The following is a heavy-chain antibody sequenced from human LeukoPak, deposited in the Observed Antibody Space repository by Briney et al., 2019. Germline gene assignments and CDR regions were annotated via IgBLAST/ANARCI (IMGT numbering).Heavy chain of an antibody. V-gene: IGHV3-21*01. CDR1: GFTFSSYS. Sequence: PGGSLSLSCAASGFTFSSYSMNWVRQAPGKGLEWVSSISSSSSYIYYADSMKGRFTISRDNAENSLYLQMNSLRAEDTAVYYCARGPMITFGGVIVSFDYWGQGTLVTVSS. CDR3: ARGPMITFGGVIVSFDY. CDR2: ISSSSSYI. D-gene: IGHD3-16*02. J-gene: IGHJ4*02.